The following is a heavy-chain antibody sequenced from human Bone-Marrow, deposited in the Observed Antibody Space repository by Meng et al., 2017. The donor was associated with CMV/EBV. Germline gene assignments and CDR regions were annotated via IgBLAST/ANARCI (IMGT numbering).Heavy chain of an antibody. V-gene: IGHV3-21*01. CDR3: AKVSGEQWLVRGGWFDP. J-gene: IGHJ5*02. D-gene: IGHD6-19*01. CDR2: ISSSSNYI. Sequence: GGSMRLFCAASGFTFSRYSMNWVRQAPGKGLEWVSSISSSSNYIYYADSVKGRFTISRDNTKNSLYLQMNSLRAEDTAVYYCAKVSGEQWLVRGGWFDPWGQGTLVTVSS. CDR1: GFTFSRYS.